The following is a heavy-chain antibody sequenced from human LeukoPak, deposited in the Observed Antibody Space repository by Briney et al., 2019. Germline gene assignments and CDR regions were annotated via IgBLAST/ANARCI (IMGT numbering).Heavy chain of an antibody. CDR2: IFPILGIA. D-gene: IGHD1-26*01. V-gene: IGHV1-69*04. CDR1: GGTFSSYA. CDR3: ARDLHGSELRGSLDY. Sequence: GASVKVSCKASGGTFSSYAISWVRQAPGQGLEWMGRIFPILGIANYAQKFQGRVTITADKSTSTAYMELSSLRSEDTAVYYCARDLHGSELRGSLDYWGQGTLVTVSS. J-gene: IGHJ4*02.